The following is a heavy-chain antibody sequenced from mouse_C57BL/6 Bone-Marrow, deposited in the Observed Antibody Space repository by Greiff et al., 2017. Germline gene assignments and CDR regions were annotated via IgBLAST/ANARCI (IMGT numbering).Heavy chain of an antibody. CDR1: GFNIKDDY. Sequence: VQLQQSGAELVRPGASVKLSCTASGFNIKDDYMHWVKQRPEQGLEWIGWIDPENGDTEYASKFQGKATITADTSSNTAYLQLSSLTSEYTAVYYCTTFYYTEYFDVWGTGTTVTVSS. J-gene: IGHJ1*03. D-gene: IGHD1-1*01. CDR2: IDPENGDT. V-gene: IGHV14-4*01. CDR3: TTFYYTEYFDV.